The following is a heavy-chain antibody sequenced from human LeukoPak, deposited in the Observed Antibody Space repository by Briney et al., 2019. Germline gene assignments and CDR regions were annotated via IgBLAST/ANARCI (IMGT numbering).Heavy chain of an antibody. CDR2: IIPIFGTA. CDR1: GGTFSSYA. Sequence: ASVKVSCKASGGTFSSYAISWVRQAPGQGLEWMGGIIPIFGTANYAQKFQGRVTITADKSTSTAYMELSSLRPEDTAVYYCARNGQWRGYYYYYYMDVWGKGTTVTVSS. V-gene: IGHV1-69*06. J-gene: IGHJ6*03. CDR3: ARNGQWRGYYYYYYMDV. D-gene: IGHD6-19*01.